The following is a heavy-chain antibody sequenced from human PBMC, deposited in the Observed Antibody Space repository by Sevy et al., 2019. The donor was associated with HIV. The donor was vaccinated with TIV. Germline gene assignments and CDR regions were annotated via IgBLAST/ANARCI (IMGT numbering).Heavy chain of an antibody. CDR1: GITFSGYA. CDR3: AGGRFDSTGSFDAFDI. J-gene: IGHJ3*02. V-gene: IGHV3-23*01. Sequence: GWSLRLSCAASGITFSGYAMNWVRQAPGKGLDWVSTIYGSAGVTYYADSVKGRFTISRDNSKNTLFLQMNNLRAEDMAVYYCAGGRFDSTGSFDAFDIWGRGTLVTVSS. CDR2: IYGSAGVT. D-gene: IGHD3-22*01.